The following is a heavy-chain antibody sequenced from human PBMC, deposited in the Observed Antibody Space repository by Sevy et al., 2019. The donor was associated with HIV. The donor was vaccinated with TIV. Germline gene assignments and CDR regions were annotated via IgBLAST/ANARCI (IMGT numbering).Heavy chain of an antibody. Sequence: SETLSLTCTVSGGSISSGDYYWSWIRQPPGKGLEWIGYIYYRGSTYYNPSLKSRVTISVDTSKNQFSLKLSSVTAADTAVYYCAREASAYYDILTRYYFDYWGQGTLVTVSS. D-gene: IGHD3-9*01. CDR2: IYYRGST. V-gene: IGHV4-30-4*01. J-gene: IGHJ4*02. CDR1: GGSISSGDYY. CDR3: AREASAYYDILTRYYFDY.